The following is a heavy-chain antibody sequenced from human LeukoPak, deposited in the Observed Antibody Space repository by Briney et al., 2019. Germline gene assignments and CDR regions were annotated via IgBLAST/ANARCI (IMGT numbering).Heavy chain of an antibody. D-gene: IGHD2-2*01. J-gene: IGHJ3*01. CDR1: GGSISSANHF. CDR3: AREVITPGDSDGFDL. V-gene: IGHV4-30-4*08. CDR2: IHYDGRA. Sequence: SETLSLTCTVAGGSISSANHFWSWVRQSPGEGLEWIGYIHYDGRAHYNPSLKSRVSMSLDMSKNQFSLSLSSVTAADTAIYYCAREVITPGDSDGFDLWGQGTMVSVSS.